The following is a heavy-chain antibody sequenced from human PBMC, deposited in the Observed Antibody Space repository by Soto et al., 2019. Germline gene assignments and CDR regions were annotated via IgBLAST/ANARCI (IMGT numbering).Heavy chain of an antibody. Sequence: EVHLVESGGGLMQPVGSLRLSCAASGFTVSTYNMIWVRQAPVKGLEWVSVTYSGGSTQYADSVKGRFTVSRDNSKNTLYLQMSSLRDEDTAVYYCARKLSGAVQGWAYGMDVWGRGTTVTVSS. CDR3: ARKLSGAVQGWAYGMDV. V-gene: IGHV3-53*02. D-gene: IGHD1-26*01. J-gene: IGHJ6*02. CDR2: TYSGGST. CDR1: GFTVSTYN.